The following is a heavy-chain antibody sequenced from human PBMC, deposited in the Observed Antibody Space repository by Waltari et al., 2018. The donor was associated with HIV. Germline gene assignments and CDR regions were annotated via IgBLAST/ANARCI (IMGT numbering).Heavy chain of an antibody. J-gene: IGHJ6*02. V-gene: IGHV3-48*02. Sequence: EVQLVESGGGSVRPGGSLRLYCAASGFSFNTYAMNWVRQAPGKGLEWVSYISSKSDPIDYAYSVKGRFTISRDNAKNSLYLQMNSLRDDDTAVYYCARGLHRGGHYFGMDVWGRGTTVIVSS. CDR3: ARGLHRGGHYFGMDV. D-gene: IGHD3-9*01. CDR1: GFSFNTYA. CDR2: ISSKSDPI.